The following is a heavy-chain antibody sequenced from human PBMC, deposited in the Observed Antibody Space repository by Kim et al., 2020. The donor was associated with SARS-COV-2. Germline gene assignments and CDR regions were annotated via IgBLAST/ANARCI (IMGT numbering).Heavy chain of an antibody. CDR2: ISSSSSYI. CDR3: ARGSGSYWGDAFDI. V-gene: IGHV3-21*01. CDR1: GFTFSSYS. J-gene: IGHJ3*02. Sequence: GGSLRLSCAASGFTFSSYSMNWVRQAPGKGLEWVSSISSSSSYIYYADSVKGRFTISRDNAKNSLYLQMNSLRAEDTAVYYCARGSGSYWGDAFDIWGQGTMVTVSS. D-gene: IGHD1-26*01.